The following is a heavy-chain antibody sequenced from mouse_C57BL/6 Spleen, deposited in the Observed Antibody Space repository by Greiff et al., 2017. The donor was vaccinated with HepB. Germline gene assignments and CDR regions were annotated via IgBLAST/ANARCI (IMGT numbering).Heavy chain of an antibody. CDR1: GYAFSSSW. Sequence: QVQLQQSGPELVKPGASVKISCKASGYAFSSSWMNWVKQRPGKGLEWIGRIYPGDGDTNYNGKFKGKATLTADKSSSTAYMQLSSLTSEDSAVYFCARSAQATGAWFAYWGQGTLVTVSA. D-gene: IGHD3-2*02. V-gene: IGHV1-82*01. CDR3: ARSAQATGAWFAY. CDR2: IYPGDGDT. J-gene: IGHJ3*01.